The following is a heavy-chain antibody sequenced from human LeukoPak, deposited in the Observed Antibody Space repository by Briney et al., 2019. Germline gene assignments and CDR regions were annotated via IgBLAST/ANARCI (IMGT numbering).Heavy chain of an antibody. D-gene: IGHD4-17*01. Sequence: GSLRLSCAASGFTFSSYAMSWVRQAPGKGLEWIGEINHSGSTNYNPSLKSRVTISVDTSKNQFSLKLSSVTAADTAVYYCARDYGDYVRLHWFDPWGQGTLVTVSS. CDR3: ARDYGDYVRLHWFDP. CDR2: INHSGST. CDR1: GFTFSSYA. J-gene: IGHJ5*02. V-gene: IGHV4-34*01.